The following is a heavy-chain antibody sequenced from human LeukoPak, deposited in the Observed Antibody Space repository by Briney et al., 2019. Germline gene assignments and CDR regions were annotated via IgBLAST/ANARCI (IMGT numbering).Heavy chain of an antibody. V-gene: IGHV3-21*01. J-gene: IGHJ6*02. Sequence: GGSLRLSCAASGFTFSSYSMNWVRQAPGKGLEWVSSISSSSSYIYYADSVKGRFTISRDNAKNSLYLQMNSLRAEDTAVYYCARDHQSGTFVDYYYYGMDVWGQGTTVTVSS. D-gene: IGHD3-16*01. CDR1: GFTFSSYS. CDR2: ISSSSSYI. CDR3: ARDHQSGTFVDYYYYGMDV.